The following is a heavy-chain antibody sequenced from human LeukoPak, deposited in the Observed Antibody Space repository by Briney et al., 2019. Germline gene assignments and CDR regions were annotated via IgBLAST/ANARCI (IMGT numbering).Heavy chain of an antibody. V-gene: IGHV4-59*01. D-gene: IGHD1-26*01. J-gene: IGHJ4*02. CDR1: GGSISSYY. CDR3: ARDSGSYDY. Sequence: SETLSLTCTVSGGSISSYYWRWIRRPPGKGLEWIGYIYYSGSTNYNPSLKSRVTISVHTSKNQFSLKLSSVTAADTAVYYCARDSGSYDYWGQGTLVTVSS. CDR2: IYYSGST.